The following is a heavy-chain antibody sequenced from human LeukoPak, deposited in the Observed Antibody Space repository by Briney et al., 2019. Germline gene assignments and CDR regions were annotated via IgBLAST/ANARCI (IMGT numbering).Heavy chain of an antibody. Sequence: GESLKISCNGSGYXFTSYWISWVRQMPGKGLEWMGRIDPSDSYTNYSPSFQGHVTISADKSISTAYLQWSSLKASDTAMYYCARQHSGYDYYFDYWGQGTLVTVSS. J-gene: IGHJ4*02. D-gene: IGHD5-12*01. V-gene: IGHV5-10-1*01. CDR1: GYXFTSYW. CDR3: ARQHSGYDYYFDY. CDR2: IDPSDSYT.